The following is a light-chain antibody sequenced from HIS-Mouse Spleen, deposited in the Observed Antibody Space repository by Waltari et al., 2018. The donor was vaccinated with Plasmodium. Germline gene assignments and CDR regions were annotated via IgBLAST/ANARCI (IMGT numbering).Light chain of an antibody. V-gene: IGKV3-15*01. CDR1: QSVSSN. CDR3: QQYNNWPLT. Sequence: EIVMTQSPATLSVSPGERPPLSCRASQSVSSNLAWYQQKPGQAPRLLIYGASTRATGIPARFSGSGSGTEFTLTISSMQSEDFAVYYCQQYNNWPLTFGGGTKVEIK. CDR2: GAS. J-gene: IGKJ4*01.